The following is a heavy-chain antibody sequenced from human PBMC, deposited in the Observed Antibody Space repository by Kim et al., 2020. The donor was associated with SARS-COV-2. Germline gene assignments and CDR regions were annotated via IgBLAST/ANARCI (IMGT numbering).Heavy chain of an antibody. V-gene: IGHV4-59*01. D-gene: IGHD1-20*01. CDR3: ARDRGGIYDAFDI. J-gene: IGHJ3*02. Sequence: NPSLTSRVTISVEPSKNQFSLKLSSVTAADTAVYYCARDRGGIYDAFDIWGQGTMVTVSS.